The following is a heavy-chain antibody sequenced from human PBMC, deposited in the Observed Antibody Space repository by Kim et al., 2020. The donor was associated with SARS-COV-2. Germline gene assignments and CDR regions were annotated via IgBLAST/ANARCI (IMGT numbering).Heavy chain of an antibody. CDR3: TRDPDDIVLMVYASFDY. CDR1: GFTFGDYA. Sequence: GGSLRLSCTASGFTFGDYAMSWFRQAPGKGLEWVGFIRSKAYGGTTEYAASVKGRFTISRDDSKSIAYLQMNSLKTEDTAVYYCTRDPDDIVLMVYASFDYWGQGTLVTVSS. CDR2: IRSKAYGGTT. V-gene: IGHV3-49*03. J-gene: IGHJ4*02. D-gene: IGHD2-8*01.